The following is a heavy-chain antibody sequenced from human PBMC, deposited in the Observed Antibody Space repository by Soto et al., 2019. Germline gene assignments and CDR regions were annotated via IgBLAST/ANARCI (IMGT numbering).Heavy chain of an antibody. CDR1: GYTFTNHG. V-gene: IGHV1-18*04. J-gene: IGHJ6*03. CDR2: ISASNGDT. CDR3: ARMVRGSKIAYYDYMDV. Sequence: QVELVQSGVEVKKPGASVKVSCKASGYTFTNHGLSWVRQAPGQGLEWMGWISASNGDTNYAQKFLGRVTVTTDTSTSTGYMELRSLKAEDTAVYYCARMVRGSKIAYYDYMDVWGKGPTVIVSS. D-gene: IGHD3-10*01.